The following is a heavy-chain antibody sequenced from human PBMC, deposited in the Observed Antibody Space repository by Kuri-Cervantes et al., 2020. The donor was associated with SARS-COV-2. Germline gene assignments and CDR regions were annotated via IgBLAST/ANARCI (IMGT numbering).Heavy chain of an antibody. CDR1: GGSISSYY. Sequence: ESLKISCTVSGGSISSYYWSWIRQPPGKGLEWIGYIYYSGSTNYNPSLKSRVTISVDTSKNQFSLKLSSVTAADTAVYYCARWPSWSGSIDYWGQGTLVTVLL. D-gene: IGHD3-3*01. V-gene: IGHV4-59*01. CDR3: ARWPSWSGSIDY. CDR2: IYYSGST. J-gene: IGHJ4*02.